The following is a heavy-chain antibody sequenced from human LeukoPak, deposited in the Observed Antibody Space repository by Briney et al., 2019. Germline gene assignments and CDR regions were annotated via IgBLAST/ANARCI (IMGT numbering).Heavy chain of an antibody. CDR2: IYYSGDT. D-gene: IGHD4-11*01. V-gene: IGHV4-39*01. CDR3: ATGSMTTRYYYYFHMDV. J-gene: IGHJ6*03. Sequence: SETLSLTCTVSGGSINSTRYYWGWIRQPPGKGLEWIGSIYYSGDTHYNPSLGSRVTISVDTSKNQFSLRMHSMTAADTSFYYCATGSMTTRYYYYFHMDVWGPGTTVTVSS. CDR1: GGSINSTRYY.